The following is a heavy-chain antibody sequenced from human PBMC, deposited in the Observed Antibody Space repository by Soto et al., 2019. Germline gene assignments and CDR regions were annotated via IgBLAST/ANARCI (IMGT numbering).Heavy chain of an antibody. CDR1: GYTFTSYG. V-gene: IGHV1-18*01. CDR3: ARDVGYSGSYRRNWFDP. CDR2: ISAYNGNT. J-gene: IGHJ5*02. Sequence: ASVKVSCKASGYTFTSYGISWVRQAPGQGLEWMGWISAYNGNTNYAQKLQGRVTMTTDTSTSTAYMELRSLRSDDTAVYYCARDVGYSGSYRRNWFDPWGQGTLVTVSS. D-gene: IGHD1-26*01.